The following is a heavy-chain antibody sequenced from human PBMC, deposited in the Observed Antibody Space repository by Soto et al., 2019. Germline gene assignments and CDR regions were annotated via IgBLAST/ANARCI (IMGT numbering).Heavy chain of an antibody. D-gene: IGHD3-3*01. CDR1: GDSLSPHY. V-gene: IGHV4-59*08. CDR3: ARLGGYYQALDH. Sequence: SETLSLTCTVSGDSLSPHYWTCVRRPPGKGLEWVGYVYYTGTTMYNPSLKSRLTISVDRSKNQVSLNLTSVTAADTAVYYCARLGGYYQALDHWSQGTLVTVSS. CDR2: VYYTGTT. J-gene: IGHJ4*02.